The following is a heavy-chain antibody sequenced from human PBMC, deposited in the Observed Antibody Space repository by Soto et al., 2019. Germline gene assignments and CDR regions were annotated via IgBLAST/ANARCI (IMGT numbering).Heavy chain of an antibody. CDR1: GFTFDSDS. J-gene: IGHJ6*03. CDR2: NTISSNYI. V-gene: IGHV3-21*01. Sequence: GGSLRLSCAASGFTFDSDSMIWVRQAPGKGLEWVSSNTISSNYIYYADSVKGRFTISRDNAKNSLYLQMNSLRAEDTAVYYCARAFRWQLPSTDYYYYMDVWGRGTTVTVSS. CDR3: ARAFRWQLPSTDYYYYMDV. D-gene: IGHD6-6*01.